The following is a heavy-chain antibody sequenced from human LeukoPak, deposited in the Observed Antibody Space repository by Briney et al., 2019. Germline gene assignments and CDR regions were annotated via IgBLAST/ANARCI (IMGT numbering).Heavy chain of an antibody. CDR3: ATGYYYDSSGYLIY. D-gene: IGHD3-22*01. V-gene: IGHV1-24*01. CDR1: GYTLTELS. CDR2: FDPEDGET. J-gene: IGHJ4*02. Sequence: ASVKVSCKVSGYTLTELSMHWVRQAPGEGLEWMGGFDPEDGETIYAQKFQGRVTMTEDTSTDTAYMELSSLRSEDTAVYYCATGYYYDSSGYLIYWGQGTLVTVSS.